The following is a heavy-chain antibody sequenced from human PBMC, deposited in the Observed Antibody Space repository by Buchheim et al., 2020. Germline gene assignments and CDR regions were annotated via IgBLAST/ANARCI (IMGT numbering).Heavy chain of an antibody. CDR3: AKVGMATIWGDYYYYGMDV. CDR2: ISYDGSNK. V-gene: IGHV3-30*18. D-gene: IGHD5-24*01. Sequence: QVQLVESGGGVVQPGRSLRLSCAASGFTFSSYGMHWVRQAPGKGLEWVAVISYDGSNKYYADSVKGRFAISRDNSKNTLYLQMNSLRAEDTAVYYCAKVGMATIWGDYYYYGMDVLGQGTT. J-gene: IGHJ6*02. CDR1: GFTFSSYG.